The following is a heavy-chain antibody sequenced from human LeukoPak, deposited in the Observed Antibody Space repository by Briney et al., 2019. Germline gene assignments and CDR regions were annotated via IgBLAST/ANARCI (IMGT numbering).Heavy chain of an antibody. CDR2: IYYSGST. CDR1: GGSISSYY. J-gene: IGHJ4*02. D-gene: IGHD2-15*01. Sequence: SETLSLTCTVSGGSISSYYWSWIRQPPGKGLEWIGYIYYSGSTNYNPSLKSRVTISVDTSKNQFSLKLSSVTAADTAVYYCARERRYCSGGSCHTHFDYWGQGTLVTVSS. V-gene: IGHV4-59*01. CDR3: ARERRYCSGGSCHTHFDY.